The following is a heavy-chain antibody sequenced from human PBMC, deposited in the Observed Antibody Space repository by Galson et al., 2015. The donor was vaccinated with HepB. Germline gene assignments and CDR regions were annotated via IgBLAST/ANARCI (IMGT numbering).Heavy chain of an antibody. CDR2: IHSSGFYK. V-gene: IGHV3-21*01. D-gene: IGHD2-2*01. Sequence: SLRLSCAASGFRLSSYSMNWVRQAPGKGLEWVSSIHSSGFYKYYAGSVKGRFTISRDNARTSLYLQMSSLRVEDTAVYYCARENGRQLPLDYWGQGTLVTVSS. CDR1: GFRLSSYS. J-gene: IGHJ4*02. CDR3: ARENGRQLPLDY.